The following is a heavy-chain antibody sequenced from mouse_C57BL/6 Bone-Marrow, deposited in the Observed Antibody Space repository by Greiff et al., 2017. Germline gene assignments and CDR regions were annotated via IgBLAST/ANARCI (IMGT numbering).Heavy chain of an antibody. J-gene: IGHJ2*01. Sequence: VQLQQPGAELVKPGASVKVSCKASGYTFTSYWMHWVKQRPGQGLEWIGRIHPSDSGTNYNQKFKGKATLTVAKSSSTAYMQLSSLTSEDSAVYYCAMPTVAPYDFDYWGQGTTLTVSS. CDR3: AMPTVAPYDFDY. CDR2: IHPSDSGT. CDR1: GYTFTSYW. V-gene: IGHV1-74*01. D-gene: IGHD1-1*01.